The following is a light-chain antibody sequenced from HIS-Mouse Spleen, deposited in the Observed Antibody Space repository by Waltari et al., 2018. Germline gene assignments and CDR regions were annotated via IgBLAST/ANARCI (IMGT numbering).Light chain of an antibody. Sequence: EIVLTQSPATLSLYPGERANLSCRASQSVSSYLAWYQQNPGQAPRLLIYDASNRATGIPARFSGSGSGTDFTLTISSLEPEDFAVYYCQQRSNWPTFGGGTKVEIK. CDR2: DAS. J-gene: IGKJ4*01. CDR1: QSVSSY. CDR3: QQRSNWPT. V-gene: IGKV3-11*01.